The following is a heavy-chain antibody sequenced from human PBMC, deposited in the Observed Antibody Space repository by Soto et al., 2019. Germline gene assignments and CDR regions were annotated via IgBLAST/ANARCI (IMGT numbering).Heavy chain of an antibody. V-gene: IGHV4-34*01. J-gene: IGHJ6*02. Sequence: PSETLSLTCAFSGGSFSGYYWGWVRQPPGKGLEWVGEINYSGSTNYNPSLKRRVTISVDTSKNQVSLKVTSVTAADTAMYYCARRNYFYALDVWGQGTTVTVSS. CDR3: ARRNYFYALDV. CDR1: GGSFSGYY. CDR2: INYSGST.